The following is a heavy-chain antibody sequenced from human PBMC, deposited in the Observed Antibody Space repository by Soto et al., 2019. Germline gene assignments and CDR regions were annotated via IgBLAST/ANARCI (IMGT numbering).Heavy chain of an antibody. V-gene: IGHV4-31*03. CDR3: ARVVPAAMARFDS. Sequence: QVQLQESGPGLVKPSQTLSLTCTVSGGSISSGGYYWSWIRQHPGKGLEWIGYIYYSGSTYYNPSLKSRFTISVDPSKNPFPLKLTSVTAADTPVYYCARVVPAAMARFDSWGQGTLVTVSS. CDR2: IYYSGST. J-gene: IGHJ4*02. D-gene: IGHD2-2*01. CDR1: GGSISSGGYY.